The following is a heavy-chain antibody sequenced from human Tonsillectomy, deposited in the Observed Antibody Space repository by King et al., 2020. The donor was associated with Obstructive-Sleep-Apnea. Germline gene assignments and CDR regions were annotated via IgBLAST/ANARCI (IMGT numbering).Heavy chain of an antibody. Sequence: VQLVESGGGVVQPGRSLRLSCAASGFTFSSYGMHWVRQAPGKGLEGVAVIWYDGSNKYYADSVKGRFTISRDNSKNTLSLQMNSLRAEDTAVYYCARAAYCGGDCYLYYFDYWGQGTLVTVSS. CDR2: IWYDGSNK. V-gene: IGHV3-33*01. D-gene: IGHD2-21*02. J-gene: IGHJ4*02. CDR3: ARAAYCGGDCYLYYFDY. CDR1: GFTFSSYG.